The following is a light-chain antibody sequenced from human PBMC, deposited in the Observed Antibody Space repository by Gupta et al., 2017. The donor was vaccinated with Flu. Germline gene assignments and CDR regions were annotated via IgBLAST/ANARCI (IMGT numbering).Light chain of an antibody. J-gene: IGKJ1*01. Sequence: IVLTPSPDSLAVSLGERAPITCTSSQSVLYSSNNKNYLAWYQQKPGQPPKLLIYWASTRESGVPDRFSGSGSGTDFTLTISSLQAEDVAVYYCQQNYSTPQTFGQGTKVEIK. CDR1: QSVLYSSNNKNY. V-gene: IGKV4-1*01. CDR2: WAS. CDR3: QQNYSTPQT.